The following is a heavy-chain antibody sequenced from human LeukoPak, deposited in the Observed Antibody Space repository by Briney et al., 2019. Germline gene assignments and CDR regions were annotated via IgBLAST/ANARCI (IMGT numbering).Heavy chain of an antibody. J-gene: IGHJ3*02. V-gene: IGHV4-30-4*01. D-gene: IGHD3-22*01. CDR1: GGSISSGDYY. CDR2: IYYSGST. CDR3: ARGSSGTYYYDSSGYFAFDI. Sequence: PSETLSLTCTVSGGSISSGDYYWSWIRQPPGKGLEWIGYIYYSGSTYYNPSLKSRVTISVDTSKNQFSLKLSSVTAADTAVYYCARGSSGTYYYDSSGYFAFDIWGQGTMVTVSS.